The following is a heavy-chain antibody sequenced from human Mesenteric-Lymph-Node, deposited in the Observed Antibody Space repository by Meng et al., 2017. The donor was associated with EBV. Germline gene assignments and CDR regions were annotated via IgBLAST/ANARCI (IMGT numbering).Heavy chain of an antibody. Sequence: HLHAEEAGQGLVKPSEPLSLTCTVSGGSIISSSTYYWGWIRQPPGKGLEWIGSIYYSGSTAYNPSLKSRVTMSVDTSKRQFSLKLSSVTAADTAVYFCARTHYYDSSGYPSPPDYWGQGTLVTVSS. V-gene: IGHV4-39*01. CDR3: ARTHYYDSSGYPSPPDY. CDR2: IYYSGST. CDR1: GGSIISSSTYY. D-gene: IGHD3-22*01. J-gene: IGHJ4*02.